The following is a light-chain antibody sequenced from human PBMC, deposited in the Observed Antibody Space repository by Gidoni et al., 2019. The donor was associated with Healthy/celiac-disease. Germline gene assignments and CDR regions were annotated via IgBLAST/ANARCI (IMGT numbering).Light chain of an antibody. J-gene: IGKJ4*01. CDR1: QVITNT. CDR3: QHYNDYSPT. V-gene: IGKV1D-13*01. CDR2: DVS. Sequence: AIQLTQSPSSLSASVGDTFPITCRASQVITNTLAWYQQKPGKAPDLLIFDVSTLQSGVPTRFSGSVSGTDFTLTVTGLQPEDFATYYCQHYNDYSPTFGGGTEVEIK.